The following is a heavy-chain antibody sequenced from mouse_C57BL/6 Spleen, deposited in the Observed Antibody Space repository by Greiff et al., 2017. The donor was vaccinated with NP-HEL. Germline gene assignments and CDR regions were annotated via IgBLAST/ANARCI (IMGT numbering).Heavy chain of an antibody. CDR3: AVIYYGNDVDY. D-gene: IGHD2-2*01. V-gene: IGHV1-50*01. J-gene: IGHJ2*01. CDR2: IDPSDSYT. Sequence: QVQLQQSGAELVKPGASVKLSCKASGYTFTSYWMQWVKQRPGQGLEWIGEIDPSDSYTNYNQKFKGKATLTVDTSSSTAYMQLSSLTSEDSAVYDCAVIYYGNDVDYWGQGTTLTVSS. CDR1: GYTFTSYW.